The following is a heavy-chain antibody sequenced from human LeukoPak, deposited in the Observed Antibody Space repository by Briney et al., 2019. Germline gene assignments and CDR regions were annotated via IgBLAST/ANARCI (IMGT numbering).Heavy chain of an antibody. V-gene: IGHV1-18*01. D-gene: IGHD5-18*01. CDR2: ISPYNGNT. Sequence: ASVKVSCRASGYKFTNYGISWVRQAPGQGLEWMGWISPYNGNTIYAQKLQGRVTMTTDTSTSTAYMELRSLRSDDTAVYYCARDRRYMAFDPWGQGTLVTVSS. CDR1: GYKFTNYG. J-gene: IGHJ5*02. CDR3: ARDRRYMAFDP.